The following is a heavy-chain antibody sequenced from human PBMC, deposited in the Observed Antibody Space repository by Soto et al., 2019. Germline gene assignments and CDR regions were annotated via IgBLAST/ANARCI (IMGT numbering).Heavy chain of an antibody. V-gene: IGHV4-59*01. CDR1: GGSISSYY. CDR3: ASMIGDPVLSFDS. Sequence: QVQLQESGPGLVKPSETLSLTCTVSGGSISSYYWSWIRQPPGKGLEWIGFILYRGSTSYNPSLKGRVTISIDTSEYLFSLKLNSVTAADTAVYYCASMIGDPVLSFDSWGQGTLVAVSS. D-gene: IGHD3-10*02. J-gene: IGHJ5*01. CDR2: ILYRGST.